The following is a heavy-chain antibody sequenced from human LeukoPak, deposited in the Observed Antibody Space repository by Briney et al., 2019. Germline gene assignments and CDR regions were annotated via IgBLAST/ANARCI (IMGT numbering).Heavy chain of an antibody. D-gene: IGHD3-10*01. J-gene: IGHJ4*02. CDR1: GFTFISYP. Sequence: PGRSLRLSCAASGFTFISYPLHWVRQAPGRRLEWVAVTSFDGSNKYYADAVKGRFTFSRDNSKNTLYLQMNSLRAEDTAVYYCARGRESGRWDYFDHWGQGTLVTVSS. V-gene: IGHV3-30*04. CDR2: TSFDGSNK. CDR3: ARGRESGRWDYFDH.